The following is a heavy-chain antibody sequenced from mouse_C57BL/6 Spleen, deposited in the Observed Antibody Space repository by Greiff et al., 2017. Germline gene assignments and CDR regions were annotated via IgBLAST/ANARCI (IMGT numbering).Heavy chain of an antibody. V-gene: IGHV5-6*02. CDR1: GFTFSSYG. CDR3: ARRITTSYFDY. Sequence: EVMLVESGGDLVKPGGSLKLSCAASGFTFSSYGMSWVRQTPDKRLEWVATISSGGSYTYYPDSVKGRFTISRDNAKNTLYLQMSSLKSEDTAMYYCARRITTSYFDYWGQGTTLTVSS. CDR2: ISSGGSYT. D-gene: IGHD1-1*01. J-gene: IGHJ2*01.